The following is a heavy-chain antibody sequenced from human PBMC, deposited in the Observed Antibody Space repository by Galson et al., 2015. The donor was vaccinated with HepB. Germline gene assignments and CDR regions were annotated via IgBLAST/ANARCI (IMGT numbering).Heavy chain of an antibody. Sequence: SLRLSCAASGFTFSNYAMHWARQVPGKGLEWVAVLSYDGGSILYADSVKGRFIIPRDNSKNTLHLQMNSLTAEDTAVYYCAREQRYCSATTCPSARGLFDYWGQGTLVTVSS. D-gene: IGHD2-15*01. J-gene: IGHJ4*02. CDR3: AREQRYCSATTCPSARGLFDY. CDR1: GFTFSNYA. CDR2: LSYDGGSI. V-gene: IGHV3-30-3*01.